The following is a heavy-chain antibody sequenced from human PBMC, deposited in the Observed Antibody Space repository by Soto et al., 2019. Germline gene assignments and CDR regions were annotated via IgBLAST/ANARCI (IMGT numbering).Heavy chain of an antibody. Sequence: PSETLSLTCTVSGDSVDSVDYYWGWIRQPPGKGLEWIACIYYSGSTNYSPSLKSRVTISVDTSKNQFSLKLSSVTAADTAVYYCASSRITMVRGVLMDVWGQGTTVTVSS. V-gene: IGHV4-61*08. J-gene: IGHJ6*02. CDR3: ASSRITMVRGVLMDV. CDR1: GDSVDSVDYY. CDR2: IYYSGST. D-gene: IGHD3-10*01.